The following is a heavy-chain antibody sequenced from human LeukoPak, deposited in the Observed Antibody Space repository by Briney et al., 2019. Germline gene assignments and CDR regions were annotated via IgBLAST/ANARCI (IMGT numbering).Heavy chain of an antibody. D-gene: IGHD2-8*01. CDR2: TYYRNKWYI. J-gene: IGHJ3*02. CDR3: ARGRVSAFDI. V-gene: IGHV6-1*01. CDR1: GDSVSSNSVA. Sequence: SQTLSLTCAISGDSVSSNSVAWNWIRQSPSRGPEWLGRTYYRNKWYIDYADSVKSRITISPDTSKNQFSLQLNSMTPEDTAIYYCARGRVSAFDIRGQGTMVTVSS.